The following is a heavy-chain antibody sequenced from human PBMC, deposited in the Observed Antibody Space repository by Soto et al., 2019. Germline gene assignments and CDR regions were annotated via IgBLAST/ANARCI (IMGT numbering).Heavy chain of an antibody. J-gene: IGHJ3*02. CDR3: ARGLRPLRAFDI. D-gene: IGHD3-16*01. Sequence: GGSLRLSCAASGFTFSSYGMHWVRQAPGKGLEWVAVIWYDGSNKYYADSVKGRFTISRDNSKNTLYLQMNSLRAEDTAVYYCARGLRPLRAFDIWGQGTMVTVSS. V-gene: IGHV3-33*01. CDR1: GFTFSSYG. CDR2: IWYDGSNK.